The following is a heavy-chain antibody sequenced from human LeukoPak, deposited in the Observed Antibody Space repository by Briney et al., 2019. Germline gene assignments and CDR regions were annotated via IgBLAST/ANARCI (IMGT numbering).Heavy chain of an antibody. V-gene: IGHV1-2*02. D-gene: IGHD2-15*01. CDR1: GSTFTGYY. CDR2: INPNSGGT. CDR3: ARDVRDSYCSGGSCYSDAFDI. Sequence: GASVKVSCKASGSTFTGYYMHWVRQPPGQGLEWMGWINPNSGGTNYAQKFQGRVTMTRDTSISTAYMELSRLRSDDTAVYYCARDVRDSYCSGGSCYSDAFDIWGQGTMVTVSS. J-gene: IGHJ3*02.